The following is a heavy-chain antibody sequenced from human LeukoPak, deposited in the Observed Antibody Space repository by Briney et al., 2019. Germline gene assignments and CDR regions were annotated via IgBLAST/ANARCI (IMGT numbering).Heavy chain of an antibody. V-gene: IGHV4-39*01. Sequence: SETLSLTCTVSGGSISSSSYYWGWIRQPPGKGLEWIGSIYYSGSTYYNPSLKSRVTISVDTSKNQFSLKLSSVTAADTAVYYCARHGAAAGNAFDIWGQGTMVTVSS. CDR2: IYYSGST. D-gene: IGHD6-13*01. CDR1: GGSISSSSYY. J-gene: IGHJ3*02. CDR3: ARHGAAAGNAFDI.